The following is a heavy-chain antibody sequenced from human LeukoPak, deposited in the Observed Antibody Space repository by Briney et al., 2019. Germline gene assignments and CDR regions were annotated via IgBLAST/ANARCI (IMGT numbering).Heavy chain of an antibody. D-gene: IGHD2-15*01. CDR2: IYYSGST. CDR1: GGSISSSSYY. V-gene: IGHV4-39*07. Sequence: PSETLSLTCTVSGGSISSSSYYWGWLRQPPGKGLDWIGSIYYSGSTYYNPSLKSRVTISVDTSKNQFSLKLSSVTAADTAVYYCASLSEYCSAGSCYLGWFDPWGQGTLVTVSS. CDR3: ASLSEYCSAGSCYLGWFDP. J-gene: IGHJ5*02.